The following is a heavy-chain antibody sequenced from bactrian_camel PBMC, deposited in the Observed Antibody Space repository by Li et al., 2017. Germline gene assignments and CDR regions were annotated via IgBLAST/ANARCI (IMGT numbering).Heavy chain of an antibody. J-gene: IGHJ4*01. CDR1: GYAYNGYC. Sequence: VQLVESGGGSVQPGGSLRLTCRGSGYAYNGYCMSWFRQTPEKEREGVAHINADGTASYVDSVAGRFTISADSAMNSLFLEMNSLKPEDTAMYYCTTKLDNGNSCGGPRYWGQGTQVTVS. D-gene: IGHD4*01. CDR2: INADGTA. CDR3: TTKLDNGNSCGGPRY. V-gene: IGHV3S42*01.